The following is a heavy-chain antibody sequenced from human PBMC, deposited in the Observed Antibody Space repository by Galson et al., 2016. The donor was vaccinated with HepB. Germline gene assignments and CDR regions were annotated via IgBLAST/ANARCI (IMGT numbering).Heavy chain of an antibody. J-gene: IGHJ4*02. Sequence: SLRLSCAASGFTFSDFSMNWVRQAPGKGLEWVSSIGSGSRDIYYADSVKGRFTISRDNAKNSLYLQMNSLRAEDTAVYYCARDRSNYDFWSGYMPDYYFDYWGQGTLVTVSS. CDR1: GFTFSDFS. V-gene: IGHV3-21*01. D-gene: IGHD3-3*01. CDR2: IGSGSRDI. CDR3: ARDRSNYDFWSGYMPDYYFDY.